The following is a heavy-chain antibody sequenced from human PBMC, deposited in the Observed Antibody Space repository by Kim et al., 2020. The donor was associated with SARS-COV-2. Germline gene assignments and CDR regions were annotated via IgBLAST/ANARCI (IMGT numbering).Heavy chain of an antibody. CDR1: GFTFSSYA. J-gene: IGHJ3*02. CDR2: IYSGGSST. D-gene: IGHD1-26*01. CDR3: AKVRVGATIGGGAFDI. V-gene: IGHV3-23*03. Sequence: GGSLRLSCAASGFTFSSYAMSWVRQAPGKGLEWVAVIYSGGSSTYYADSVKGRFTISRDNSKNTLYLQMNSLRAEDTAVYYCAKVRVGATIGGGAFDIWG.